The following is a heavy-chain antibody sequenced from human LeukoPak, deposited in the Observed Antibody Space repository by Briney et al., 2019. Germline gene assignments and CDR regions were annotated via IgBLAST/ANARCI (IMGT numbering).Heavy chain of an antibody. CDR2: INHSVST. CDR1: GGSFSGYY. Sequence: PSETLSLTCAVYGGSFSGYYWSWIRQPPGKGLEWIGEINHSVSTNYNPSLKSRVTISVDTSKNQFSMKLKSVTAADAAVYYCARGVYIAAAQYGYWGQGTLVTVSS. CDR3: ARGVYIAAAQYGY. V-gene: IGHV4-34*01. J-gene: IGHJ4*02. D-gene: IGHD6-13*01.